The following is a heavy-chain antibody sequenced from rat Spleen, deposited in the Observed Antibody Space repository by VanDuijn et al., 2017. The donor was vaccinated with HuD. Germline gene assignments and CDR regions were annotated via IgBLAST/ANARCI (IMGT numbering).Heavy chain of an antibody. J-gene: IGHJ1*01. V-gene: IGHV5S10*01. Sequence: EVQLVESGGGLVQPGRSLKLSCAAAGFTFNDYNMAWVRQAPKKGLEWVATIIYDGSRTYYRDSVKGRFTISRDNAKNTQYLQMDSLRSEDTATYYCARHYYDGTYYFHWYFDFWGPGTMVTVSS. CDR2: IIYDGSRT. CDR3: ARHYYDGTYYFHWYFDF. D-gene: IGHD1-12*02. CDR1: GFTFNDYN.